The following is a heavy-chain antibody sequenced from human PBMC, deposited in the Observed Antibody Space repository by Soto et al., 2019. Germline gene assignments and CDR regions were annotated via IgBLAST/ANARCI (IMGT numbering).Heavy chain of an antibody. J-gene: IGHJ2*01. V-gene: IGHV4-34*01. CDR2: INHSGST. D-gene: IGHD1-20*01. CDR1: GGSFSGYY. Sequence: PSETLSLTCAVYGGSFSGYYWSWIRQPPGKGLEWIGEINHSGSTNYNPSLKSRVTISVDTSKNQFSLKLSSVTAADTAVYYCARGFPSAAITGMDPYWYFDLWGRGTLVTVSS. CDR3: ARGFPSAAITGMDPYWYFDL.